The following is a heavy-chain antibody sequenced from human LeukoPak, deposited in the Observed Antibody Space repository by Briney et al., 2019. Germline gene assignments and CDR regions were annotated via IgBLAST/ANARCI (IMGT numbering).Heavy chain of an antibody. J-gene: IGHJ5*02. CDR1: GGSISSYY. V-gene: IGHV4-59*01. Sequence: SETLSLTCTVSGGSISSYYWSWIRQPPGRGLEWIGYIYYSGSTNYNPSLKSRVTISVDTSKNQFSLKLSPVTAADTAVYYCARGVATILFDPWGQGTLVTVSS. D-gene: IGHD5-12*01. CDR2: IYYSGST. CDR3: ARGVATILFDP.